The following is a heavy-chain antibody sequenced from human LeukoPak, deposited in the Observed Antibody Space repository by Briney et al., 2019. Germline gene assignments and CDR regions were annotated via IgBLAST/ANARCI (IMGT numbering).Heavy chain of an antibody. V-gene: IGHV4-39*01. CDR2: IYYSENT. CDR1: GGSINSSSDY. Sequence: SETLSLTCTVSGGSINSSSDYWGWIRQAPGKGLEWIGSIYYSENTYYNSSLKSRVTISVDTSKNQFSLKLNSVTAADTAVYFCARRTYSASYWKHFDYWGQGTLVTVSS. D-gene: IGHD1-26*01. J-gene: IGHJ4*02. CDR3: ARRTYSASYWKHFDY.